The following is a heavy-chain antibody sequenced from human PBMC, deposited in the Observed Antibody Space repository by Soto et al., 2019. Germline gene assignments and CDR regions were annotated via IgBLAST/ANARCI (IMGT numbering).Heavy chain of an antibody. J-gene: IGHJ4*02. CDR2: ISGSGVST. D-gene: IGHD3-16*01. CDR3: AAVMGSDYDYVWGSLTFDD. V-gene: IGHV3-23*01. Sequence: PWGSLRLSCAASGFIFITTAITFFRQSPFKWLEWVSTISGSGVSTYYTDSVKGRFTISRDNSKNTLYLQMNSLRAEDTAVYFCAAVMGSDYDYVWGSLTFDDWGQGTLVTVSS. CDR1: GFIFITTA.